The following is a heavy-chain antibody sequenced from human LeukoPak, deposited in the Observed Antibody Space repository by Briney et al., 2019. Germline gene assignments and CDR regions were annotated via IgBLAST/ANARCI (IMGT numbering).Heavy chain of an antibody. CDR1: GGSFSGYY. CDR2: INHSGST. V-gene: IGHV4-34*01. D-gene: IGHD3-22*01. J-gene: IGHJ3*02. Sequence: SETLSLTCAVYGGSFSGYYWSWIRQPPGKGLEWIGEINHSGSTNYNPSLKSRVTISVDTSKNQFSLKLSSVTAADTAVYYCARGPDYYDSSGYYGENAFDIWGQGTMVTVSP. CDR3: ARGPDYYDSSGYYGENAFDI.